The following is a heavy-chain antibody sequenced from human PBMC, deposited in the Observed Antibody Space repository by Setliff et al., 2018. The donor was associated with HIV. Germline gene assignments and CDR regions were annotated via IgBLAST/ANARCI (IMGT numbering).Heavy chain of an antibody. CDR1: GYTFTSYY. Sequence: ASVKVSCKASGYTFTSYYMHWVRQAPGQGLEWMGIINPSGGSTSYAQKFQGRVTMTRDTSTSTVYMELSSLRSEDTAVYYCARGPVLRYFDWLPTTYFDYWGQGTLVTVSS. J-gene: IGHJ4*02. CDR3: ARGPVLRYFDWLPTTYFDY. D-gene: IGHD3-9*01. CDR2: INPSGGST. V-gene: IGHV1-46*01.